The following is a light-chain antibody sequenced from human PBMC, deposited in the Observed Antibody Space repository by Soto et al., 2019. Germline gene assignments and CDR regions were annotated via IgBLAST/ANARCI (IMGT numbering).Light chain of an antibody. CDR1: QSVFSN. J-gene: IGKJ1*01. Sequence: EIVMTHSPATLSVSPGERATLSCRASQSVFSNLAWYQQKPGQAPGLLIYGASTRATGIPARFSGSGSGTQFTLTISSLQSEDFAVYYCQQYNDWPRTFGQGTKVEIK. V-gene: IGKV3-15*01. CDR2: GAS. CDR3: QQYNDWPRT.